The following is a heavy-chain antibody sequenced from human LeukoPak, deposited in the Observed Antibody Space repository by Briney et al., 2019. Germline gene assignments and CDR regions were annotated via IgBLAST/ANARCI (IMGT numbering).Heavy chain of an antibody. CDR2: IYHSGST. J-gene: IGHJ6*03. V-gene: IGHV4-38-2*02. Sequence: PSETLSLTCTVSGYSITSGYYWTWIRQPPWKGLEWIGNIYHSGSTYNNPSLKSRVTMSVDTSKNQFSLKLSSVTAADTAVYYCARQSYYYYYYMDVWGKGTTVTISS. CDR3: ARQSYYYYYYMDV. CDR1: GYSITSGYY.